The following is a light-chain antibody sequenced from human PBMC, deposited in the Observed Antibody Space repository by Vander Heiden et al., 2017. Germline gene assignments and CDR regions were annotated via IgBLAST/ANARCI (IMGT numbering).Light chain of an antibody. CDR3: SSYTSSSVL. Sequence: QSALTQPASVSGSPGQSITISCTGTSSDVGGYNYVSWYQQHPGKAPKLMIYEVRNRPSGVSNRFSGSKSGNTASLTISGLQAEDEADYYCSSYTSSSVLFGGGTKVTVL. V-gene: IGLV2-14*01. CDR1: SSDVGGYNY. CDR2: EVR. J-gene: IGLJ2*01.